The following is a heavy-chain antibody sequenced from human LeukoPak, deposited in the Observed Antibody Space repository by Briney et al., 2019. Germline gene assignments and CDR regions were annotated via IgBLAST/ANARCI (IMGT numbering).Heavy chain of an antibody. J-gene: IGHJ4*02. D-gene: IGHD2-15*01. CDR2: IYSGGST. CDR1: GFTVSSDY. CDR3: ARAAFRYCSGGSCYSGYFDY. Sequence: PGGSLRLSCAASGFTVSSDYMSWVRQAPGKGLEWVSVIYSGGSTYYADSVKGRFTISRDNSKNTLYLQMNSLRAEDTAVYYCARAAFRYCSGGSCYSGYFDYWGQGTLVTVSS. V-gene: IGHV3-53*01.